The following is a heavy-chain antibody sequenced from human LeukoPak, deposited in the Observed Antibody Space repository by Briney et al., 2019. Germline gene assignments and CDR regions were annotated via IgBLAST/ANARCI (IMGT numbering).Heavy chain of an antibody. Sequence: PGGSLRLSCAASGFTFSVYSMKWVRRAPGKGLEWVSYISSSSSTIYYADSVKGRFTISRDNAKNSLYLQMNSLRAEDTAVYYCAKDHCTNGVCYMVYWGQGTLVTVSS. J-gene: IGHJ4*02. V-gene: IGHV3-48*01. D-gene: IGHD2-8*01. CDR3: AKDHCTNGVCYMVY. CDR1: GFTFSVYS. CDR2: ISSSSSTI.